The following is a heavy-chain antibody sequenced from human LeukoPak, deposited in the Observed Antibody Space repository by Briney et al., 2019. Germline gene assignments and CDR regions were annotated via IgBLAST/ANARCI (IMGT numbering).Heavy chain of an antibody. D-gene: IGHD2-2*01. J-gene: IGHJ4*02. Sequence: GGPLRLSCAASGFTFSSYAMSWVRQAPGKGLEWVSAISGSGGSTYYADSLKGRFTISRDNSKNTLYLQMNSLRAEDTAVYYCARGVYQLDYWGQGTLVTVSS. V-gene: IGHV3-23*01. CDR3: ARGVYQLDY. CDR2: ISGSGGST. CDR1: GFTFSSYA.